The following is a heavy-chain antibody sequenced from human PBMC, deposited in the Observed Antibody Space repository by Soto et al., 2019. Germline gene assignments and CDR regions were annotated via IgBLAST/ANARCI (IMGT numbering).Heavy chain of an antibody. D-gene: IGHD5-12*01. Sequence: GESLKISCKGSGYSFTSYWIGWVRRMPGKGLEWMGITYPGDSDTRYSPSFQGQITISADRSISTAYLQWSSLKASDTAMYYCASQTRDGYNWFDYWGQGTLVTVSS. CDR2: TYPGDSDT. V-gene: IGHV5-51*01. CDR1: GYSFTSYW. J-gene: IGHJ4*02. CDR3: ASQTRDGYNWFDY.